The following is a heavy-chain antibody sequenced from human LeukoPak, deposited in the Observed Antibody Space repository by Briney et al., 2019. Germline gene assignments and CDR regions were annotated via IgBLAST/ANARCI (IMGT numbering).Heavy chain of an antibody. V-gene: IGHV1-2*02. CDR3: ARTFEVVSDYGMDV. CDR2: INPNSGGT. Sequence: ASVKVSCTASGYTFTGYYIHWVRQAPGQGLEWMGRINPNSGGTNYAQNFQGRVTMTRDTSISTAYMELSRLRSDDTAVYYCARTFEVVSDYGMDVWGQGTTVTVSS. D-gene: IGHD3-22*01. CDR1: GYTFTGYY. J-gene: IGHJ6*02.